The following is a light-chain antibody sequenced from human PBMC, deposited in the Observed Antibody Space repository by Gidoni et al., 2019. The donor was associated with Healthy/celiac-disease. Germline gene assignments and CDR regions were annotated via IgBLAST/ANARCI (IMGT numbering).Light chain of an antibody. CDR1: QSVSSY. V-gene: IGKV3-11*01. CDR2: DAS. Sequence: EIVLTQSPATLSLSPGERATLPCRASQSVSSYLSWYQQKPGQAPRLLIYDASNRATAIPARFSGSGSGTDFTLTISSLEPEDFAVYYCQQRSNWPPLTFGGXTKVEIK. CDR3: QQRSNWPPLT. J-gene: IGKJ4*01.